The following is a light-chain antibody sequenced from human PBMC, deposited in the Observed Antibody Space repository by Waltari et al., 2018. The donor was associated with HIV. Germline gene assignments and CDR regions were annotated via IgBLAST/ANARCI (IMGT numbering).Light chain of an antibody. CDR2: EVT. Sequence: QSALTQPPSASGSTGLSVTISCTGPSSDVGGYNYVSWYLQHRGKAPKLIIYEVTKRPSGLPDRFSRSKSGNTASLTVSGLQAEDDAYYYGSSYPGSFPWVFGGGTKLTVL. CDR3: SSYPGSFPWV. V-gene: IGLV2-8*01. J-gene: IGLJ3*02. CDR1: SSDVGGYNY.